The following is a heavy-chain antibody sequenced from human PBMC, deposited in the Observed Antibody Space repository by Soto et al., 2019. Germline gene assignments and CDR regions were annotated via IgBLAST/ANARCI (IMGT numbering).Heavy chain of an antibody. J-gene: IGHJ3*01. CDR1: GYSFTNNY. V-gene: IGHV1-46*01. D-gene: IGHD1-7*01. CDR2: INPRSGSA. CDR3: ARDFDGTTDAFDF. Sequence: QVQLVQSGAEVKKPGASVKLSCKASGYSFTNNYMHWVRQAPGQGLEWMGIINPRSGSASYAQKFQDTVTMTRDTSTSTVYMELRSLRAEDTAVYYCARDFDGTTDAFDFWGQGTMVTVSS.